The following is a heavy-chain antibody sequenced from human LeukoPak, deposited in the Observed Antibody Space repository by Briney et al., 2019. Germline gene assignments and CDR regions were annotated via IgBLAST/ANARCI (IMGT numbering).Heavy chain of an antibody. J-gene: IGHJ6*03. CDR2: INSDESNT. CDR3: ARDLGSPTRSYYYYYMDV. D-gene: IGHD3-10*01. Sequence: PGGSLRLSCAASGFTFSSYWMHWVRHAPGKGLVWVSRINSDESNTRYADSVKGRFTISRDNAKNSLYLQMNSLRAEDTAVYYCARDLGSPTRSYYYYYMDVWGKGTTVTVSS. V-gene: IGHV3-74*01. CDR1: GFTFSSYW.